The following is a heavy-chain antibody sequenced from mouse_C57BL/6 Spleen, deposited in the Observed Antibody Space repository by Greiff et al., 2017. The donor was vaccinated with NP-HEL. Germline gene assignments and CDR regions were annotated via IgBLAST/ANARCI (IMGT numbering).Heavy chain of an antibody. J-gene: IGHJ3*01. CDR1: GFSLTSYG. CDR2: IWSGGST. V-gene: IGHV2-2*01. Sequence: VKLQESGPGLVQPSQSLSITCTVSGFSLTSYGVHWVRQSPGKGLEWLGVIWSGGSTDYNAAFISRLSISKDNSKSQVFFKMNSLQADDTAIYYCARGGYDYDGEAAYWGQGTLVTVSA. CDR3: ARGGYDYDGEAAY. D-gene: IGHD2-4*01.